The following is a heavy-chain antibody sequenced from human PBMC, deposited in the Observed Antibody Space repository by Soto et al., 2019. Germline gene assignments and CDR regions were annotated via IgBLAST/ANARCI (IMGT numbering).Heavy chain of an antibody. J-gene: IGHJ4*02. CDR3: AHKKGSSTTVLYYYFDY. D-gene: IGHD5-12*01. Sequence: QITLKESGPTLVKPTQTLMLTCTFSGFSLSTSGVGVGWIRQPPGKALEWLALIYWDDDKRYSPSLKSRLTITKDTSKNQVVLTMTNMDPVDTATYYCAHKKGSSTTVLYYYFDYWGQGTLVTVSS. CDR2: IYWDDDK. CDR1: GFSLSTSGVG. V-gene: IGHV2-5*02.